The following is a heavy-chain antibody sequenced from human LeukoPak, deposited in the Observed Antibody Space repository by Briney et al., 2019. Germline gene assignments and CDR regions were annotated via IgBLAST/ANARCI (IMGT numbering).Heavy chain of an antibody. Sequence: PGGSLRLSCAASGFTFSSYWMSWVRQAPGKGLEWVANIKQDGSERYYVDSVKSRFTISRDNAKNSLYLQMNSLRAEDTAVYYCARGLVDIVVVPAAIPGYYYYYGMDVWGQGTTVTVSS. J-gene: IGHJ6*02. CDR2: IKQDGSER. CDR3: ARGLVDIVVVPAAIPGYYYYYGMDV. V-gene: IGHV3-7*01. CDR1: GFTFSSYW. D-gene: IGHD2-2*02.